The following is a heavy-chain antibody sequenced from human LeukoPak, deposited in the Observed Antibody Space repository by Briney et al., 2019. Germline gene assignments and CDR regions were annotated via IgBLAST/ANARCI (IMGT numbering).Heavy chain of an antibody. D-gene: IGHD2-2*01. Sequence: GGSLRLSCAASGFTFSSYAMSWVRQAPGKGLVWVSRINSDGSSTSYADSVKGRFTISRDNAKNTLYLQMNSLRAEDTAVYYCAREGGTRKSWAAATPTYYYYGMDVWGQGTTVTVSS. CDR2: INSDGSST. CDR1: GFTFSSYA. J-gene: IGHJ6*02. V-gene: IGHV3-74*01. CDR3: AREGGTRKSWAAATPTYYYYGMDV.